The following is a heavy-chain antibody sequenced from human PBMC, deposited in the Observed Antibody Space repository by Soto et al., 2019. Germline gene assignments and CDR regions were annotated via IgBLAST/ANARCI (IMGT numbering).Heavy chain of an antibody. Sequence: SVKVSCKASGGTFSSYAISWVRQAPGQGLEWMGGITPIFGTANYAQKFQGRVTITADESTSTAYMELSSLRSEDTAVYYCARDKLGYCSGGSCGWFDPWGQGTLVTVSS. CDR1: GGTFSSYA. CDR3: ARDKLGYCSGGSCGWFDP. J-gene: IGHJ5*02. V-gene: IGHV1-69*13. CDR2: ITPIFGTA. D-gene: IGHD2-15*01.